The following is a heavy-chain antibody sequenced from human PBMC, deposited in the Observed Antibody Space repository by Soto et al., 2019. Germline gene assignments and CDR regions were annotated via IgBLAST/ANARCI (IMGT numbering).Heavy chain of an antibody. CDR1: GFIFSDYA. CDR3: AKDAVAYNGEWDWFDS. J-gene: IGHJ5*01. V-gene: IGHV3-23*01. D-gene: IGHD6-19*01. CDR2: IGGTGGDT. Sequence: DVQLLESGGGLVQPGGSLRLSCAASGFIFSDYAMTWVRQAPGKGLESVSAIGGTGGDTYYSVSVKGRFTISRDNSKNTLYLQMNSLSADDTAVYYCAKDAVAYNGEWDWFDSWGQGTLVTVSS.